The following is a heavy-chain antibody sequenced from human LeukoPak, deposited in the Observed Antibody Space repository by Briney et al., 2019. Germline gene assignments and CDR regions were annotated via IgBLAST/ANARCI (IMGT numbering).Heavy chain of an antibody. Sequence: SETLPLTCTVSGGSISSYYWSWIRQPPGKGLEWIGYIYYSGSTNYNPSLKSRVTISVDTSKNQFSLKLSSVTAADTAVYYCARGSSSGWSSLGYYYYYCMDVWGQGTTVTVSS. CDR2: IYYSGST. CDR1: GGSISSYY. J-gene: IGHJ6*02. CDR3: ARGSSSGWSSLGYYYYYCMDV. D-gene: IGHD6-19*01. V-gene: IGHV4-59*01.